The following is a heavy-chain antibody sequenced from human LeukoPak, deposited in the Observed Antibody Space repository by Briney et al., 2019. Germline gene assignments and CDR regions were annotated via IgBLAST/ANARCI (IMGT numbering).Heavy chain of an antibody. CDR3: AKGRGTTVTAAANY. D-gene: IGHD4-17*01. Sequence: GGSLRLSCAASGFTFSSYAMSWVRQAPGKGLEWVSTISGTGGTTYYADSVKGRFTISRDNSKNTLFLQFNSLRADDTAVYYCAKGRGTTVTAAANYWGQGTLVTVSS. CDR2: ISGTGGTT. V-gene: IGHV3-23*01. CDR1: GFTFSSYA. J-gene: IGHJ4*02.